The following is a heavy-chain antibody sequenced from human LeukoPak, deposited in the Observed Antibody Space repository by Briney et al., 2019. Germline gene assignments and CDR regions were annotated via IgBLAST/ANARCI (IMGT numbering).Heavy chain of an antibody. CDR3: ASSGGWPLFLY. J-gene: IGHJ4*02. D-gene: IGHD6-19*01. CDR2: IYSGGST. CDR1: GFTVSSNY. Sequence: GGSLRLSCAASGFTVSSNYMSWVRQALGEGLEWVSVIYSGGSTYYSDRVKAIFPIHRDNSKNTLYLQMNRLRAEDTAVYYCASSGGWPLFLYWGQGTLVTVSS. V-gene: IGHV3-53*01.